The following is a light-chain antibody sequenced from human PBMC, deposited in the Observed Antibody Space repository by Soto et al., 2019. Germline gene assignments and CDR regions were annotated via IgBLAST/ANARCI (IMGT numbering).Light chain of an antibody. J-gene: IGLJ3*02. CDR2: DDS. CDR3: QVWDSSSDHRV. Sequence: SYELTQPPSVSVAPGQTAILTCGGNNIGSITVHWYQQKPGQAPVLVVYDDSDRPSGIPERFSGSNSGNTATLTITWVEAGDEADYYCQVWDSSSDHRVFGGGTQLTVL. CDR1: NIGSIT. V-gene: IGLV3-21*02.